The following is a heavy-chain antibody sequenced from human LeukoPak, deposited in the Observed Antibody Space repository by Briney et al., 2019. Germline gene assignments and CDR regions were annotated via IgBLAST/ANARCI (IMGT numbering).Heavy chain of an antibody. CDR3: ARVPAFGALDI. Sequence: PGGSLRLSCAASGFTFSSYTMNWVRQAPGKGLEWVSSLGSTGRNAHYAGSVEGRFTISRDNAKNSLYLQMNSLTAEDTAVYYCARVPAFGALDIWGQGTMVTVSS. V-gene: IGHV3-21*04. J-gene: IGHJ3*02. CDR1: GFTFSSYT. CDR2: LGSTGRNA. D-gene: IGHD3-16*01.